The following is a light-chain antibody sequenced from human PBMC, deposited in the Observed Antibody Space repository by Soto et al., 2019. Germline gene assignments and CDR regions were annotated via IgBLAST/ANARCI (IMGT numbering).Light chain of an antibody. CDR1: QTVSSS. Sequence: IVLTQSPAPLSLSPGEIATLSCRASQTVSSSLAWYQQKPGQAPRLLIYEASNRATGIPARFSGSGSGADFTLTISSLEPEDFALYYCQQHINWPLTFGGGTKVDIK. V-gene: IGKV3-11*01. J-gene: IGKJ4*01. CDR2: EAS. CDR3: QQHINWPLT.